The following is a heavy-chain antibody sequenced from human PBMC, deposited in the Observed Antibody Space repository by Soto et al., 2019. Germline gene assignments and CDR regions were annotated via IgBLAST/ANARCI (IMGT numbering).Heavy chain of an antibody. D-gene: IGHD3-3*01. J-gene: IGHJ4*02. V-gene: IGHV3-23*01. CDR3: AKVSRFLEWLSHFDY. CDR1: GFTFSSYA. CDR2: ISGSGGST. Sequence: EVQLLESGGGLVQPGGSLRLSCAAPGFTFSSYAMSWVRQAPGKGLEWVSAISGSGGSTYYADSVKGRFTISRDNSKNTLYLQMNSLRAEDTAVYYCAKVSRFLEWLSHFDYWGQGTLVTVSS.